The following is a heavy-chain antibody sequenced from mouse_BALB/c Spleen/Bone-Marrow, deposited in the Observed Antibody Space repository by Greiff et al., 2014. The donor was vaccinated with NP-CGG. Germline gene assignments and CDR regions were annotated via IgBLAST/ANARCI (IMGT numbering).Heavy chain of an antibody. Sequence: VQLQQSGAELVRPGSSVKISCKASGYAFSSYWMNWVKQRPGQGLEWIGQIYPGDGDTNYNGKFKGKATLTADKSSRTAYMQLSSLTSEDSAVYFCARQYGNYFDYWGQGTTLTVSA. D-gene: IGHD2-10*02. CDR1: GYAFSSYW. V-gene: IGHV1-80*01. CDR3: ARQYGNYFDY. CDR2: IYPGDGDT. J-gene: IGHJ2*01.